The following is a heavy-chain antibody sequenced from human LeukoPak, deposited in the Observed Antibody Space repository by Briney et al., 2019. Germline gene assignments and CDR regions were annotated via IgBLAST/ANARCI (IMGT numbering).Heavy chain of an antibody. V-gene: IGHV4-38-2*02. CDR3: ARLGSSWFDP. Sequence: SETLSLTCTVSGYSISSGYYWGWIRQPPGKGLEWIGSIYYSGSTYYNPSLNSRVTMSVDTSKNQFSLKLSSVTAPDTAVYYCARLGSSWFDPWGQGTLVTASS. D-gene: IGHD6-13*01. CDR2: IYYSGST. J-gene: IGHJ5*02. CDR1: GYSISSGYY.